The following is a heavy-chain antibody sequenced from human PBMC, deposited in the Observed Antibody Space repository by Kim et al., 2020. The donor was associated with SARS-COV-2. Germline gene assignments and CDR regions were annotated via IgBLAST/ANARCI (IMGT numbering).Heavy chain of an antibody. CDR3: ARDYRITIDY. Sequence: SETLSLTCSVSGGSISSSSYYWGWIRQPPGKGLEWIGSIYYSGSTYYNPSLKSRVTISVDTSKNQFSLKLSSVTAADTAVYYCARDYRITIDYWGQGTLVTVSS. V-gene: IGHV4-39*07. J-gene: IGHJ4*02. CDR2: IYYSGST. D-gene: IGHD2-2*01. CDR1: GGSISSSSYY.